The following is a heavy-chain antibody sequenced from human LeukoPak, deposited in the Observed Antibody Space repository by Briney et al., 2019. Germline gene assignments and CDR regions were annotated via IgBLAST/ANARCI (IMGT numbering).Heavy chain of an antibody. CDR2: IYYSGST. J-gene: IGHJ4*02. Sequence: PSETLSLTCIVSGGSISNYYWSWIRQPPGKGLEWIGYIYYSGSTNYNPSLKSRVTISVDTSKNQFSLKLSSVTAADTAVYYCARGGTRPDYYFDYWGQGTLLTASS. V-gene: IGHV4-59*01. D-gene: IGHD2-2*01. CDR3: ARGGTRPDYYFDY. CDR1: GGSISNYY.